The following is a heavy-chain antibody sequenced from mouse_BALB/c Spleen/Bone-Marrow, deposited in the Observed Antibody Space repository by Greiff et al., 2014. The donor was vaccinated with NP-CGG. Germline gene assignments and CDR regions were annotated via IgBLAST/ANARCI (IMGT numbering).Heavy chain of an antibody. CDR3: ARGGYGNHVFAY. J-gene: IGHJ3*01. V-gene: IGHV1-87*01. Sequence: QVQLQQSGAELARPGASVKLSCKASGYTFTSYWMQWVKQRPGQGLEWIGTIYPGDGDTRYTQKFKGKATLTADKPSSTAYMQLSSLASEDSAVYYCARGGYGNHVFAYWGQGTLVTVSA. CDR2: IYPGDGDT. D-gene: IGHD2-1*01. CDR1: GYTFTSYW.